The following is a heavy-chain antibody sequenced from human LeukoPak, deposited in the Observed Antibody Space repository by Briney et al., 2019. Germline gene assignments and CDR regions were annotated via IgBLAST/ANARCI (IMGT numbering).Heavy chain of an antibody. CDR3: ARDGYSSTWSVFDV. V-gene: IGHV6-1*01. D-gene: IGHD6-13*01. Sequence: SQTLSLTCAISGDSVSNNSAAWNWIRQSPSGGLEWLGRTYHRSKWYGDYAVSVRSRMTINADTSKNQLSLQLNSVTPEDTAVYYCARDGYSSTWSVFDVWGQGTVVTVSS. CDR2: TYHRSKWYG. CDR1: GDSVSNNSAA. J-gene: IGHJ3*01.